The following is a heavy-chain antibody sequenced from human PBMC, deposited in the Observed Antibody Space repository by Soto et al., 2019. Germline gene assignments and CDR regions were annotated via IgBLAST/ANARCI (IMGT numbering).Heavy chain of an antibody. CDR2: IIPIFGTP. CDR1: GGIFSTYA. J-gene: IGHJ4*02. CDR3: ARDRDDYGSGNYYNRIDF. V-gene: IGHV1-69*01. D-gene: IGHD3-10*01. Sequence: QVQLVQSGAEVKKPGSSVKVSCKASGGIFSTYAISWLRQAPGQGLGWMGGIIPIFGTPNYAQRFQGRVTITADESTSTAYMELSRLRSEDKAVYYCARDRDDYGSGNYYNRIDFWGQGTLVTVSS.